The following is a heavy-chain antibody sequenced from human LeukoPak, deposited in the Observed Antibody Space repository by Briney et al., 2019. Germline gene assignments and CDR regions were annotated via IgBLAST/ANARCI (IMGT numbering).Heavy chain of an antibody. CDR2: ISAYNGNT. J-gene: IGHJ6*03. CDR3: GRTSRYYYYYMDV. Sequence: ASVKVSCKASGYTFTSYGISWVRQAPGQGLEWMGWISAYNGNTNYTQKLQGRVTMTTDTSTGTAYMELRSLRSDDTAVYYCGRTSRYYYYYMDVWGKGTTVTVSS. V-gene: IGHV1-18*01. CDR1: GYTFTSYG.